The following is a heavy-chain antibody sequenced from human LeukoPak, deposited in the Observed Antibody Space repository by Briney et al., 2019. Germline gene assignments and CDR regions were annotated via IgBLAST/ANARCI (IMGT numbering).Heavy chain of an antibody. Sequence: SETLSLTCTVSGNSVTSYYWSWIRQPPGKGLEWIGYGDHFGGAIYNPSLKSRVTISVDSSKTQFSLRLTSVTAADRAVYHCARLSDLYNGTYLLDSWSQGTLVTVSS. D-gene: IGHD1-26*01. CDR3: ARLSDLYNGTYLLDS. CDR2: GDHFGGA. CDR1: GNSVTSYY. V-gene: IGHV4-59*02. J-gene: IGHJ4*02.